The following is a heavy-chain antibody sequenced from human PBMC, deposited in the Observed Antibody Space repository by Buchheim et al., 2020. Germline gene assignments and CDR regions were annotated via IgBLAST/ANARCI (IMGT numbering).Heavy chain of an antibody. Sequence: EVQVVESGGGLVQPGGSLRLSCAASGFTFSDYWMSWVRQAPGKELEWVANIIHDGSEKYYVDSVKGRFTISRDNARNILYLQMNSLRVEDTAVYYCAVTNWFNPWGQGTL. V-gene: IGHV3-7*01. J-gene: IGHJ5*02. D-gene: IGHD4-17*01. CDR1: GFTFSDYW. CDR3: AVTNWFNP. CDR2: IIHDGSEK.